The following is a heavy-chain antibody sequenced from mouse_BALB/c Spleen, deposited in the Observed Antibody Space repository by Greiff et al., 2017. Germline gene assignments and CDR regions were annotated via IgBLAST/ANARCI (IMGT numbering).Heavy chain of an antibody. V-gene: IGHV2-2*02. D-gene: IGHD1-1*01. CDR1: GFSLTRYG. Sequence: VKLQESGPGLVQPSQSLSITCTVSGFSLTRYGVHWVRQSPGKGLEWLGVIWSGGSTDYNAAFISRLSISKDNSKSQVFFKMNSLQANDTAIYYCARTDYYGSSYVPWFAYWGQGTLVTVSA. J-gene: IGHJ3*01. CDR3: ARTDYYGSSYVPWFAY. CDR2: IWSGGST.